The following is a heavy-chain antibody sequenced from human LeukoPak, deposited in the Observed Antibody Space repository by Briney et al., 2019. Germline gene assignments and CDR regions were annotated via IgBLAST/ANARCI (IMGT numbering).Heavy chain of an antibody. CDR3: ASLDYGDYEFIY. D-gene: IGHD4-17*01. CDR2: INHSGST. J-gene: IGHJ4*02. CDR1: GGPFSGYY. Sequence: SETLSLTCAVYGGPFSGYYWSWIRQPPGKGLEWIGEINHSGSTNYNPSLKSRVTISVDTSKNQFSLKLSSVTAADTAVYYCASLDYGDYEFIYWGQGTLVTVSS. V-gene: IGHV4-34*01.